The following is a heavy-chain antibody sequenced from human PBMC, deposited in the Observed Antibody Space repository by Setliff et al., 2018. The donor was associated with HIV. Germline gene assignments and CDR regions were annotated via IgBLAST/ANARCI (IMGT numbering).Heavy chain of an antibody. CDR3: ARIFGDQGYYYGMDV. CDR1: GGSTDSGSYY. J-gene: IGHJ6*02. CDR2: IYYSGST. Sequence: SETLSLTCTVSGGSTDSGSYYWAWIRQSPGKGLEWIGYIYYSGSTNYNPSLKSRVTISVDTSKNQFSLKLSSVIAADTAVYYCARIFGDQGYYYGMDVWGQGTTVTVSS. V-gene: IGHV4-61*01. D-gene: IGHD3-3*01.